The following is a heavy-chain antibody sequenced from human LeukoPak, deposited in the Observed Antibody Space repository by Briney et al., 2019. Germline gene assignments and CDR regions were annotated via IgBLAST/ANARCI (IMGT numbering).Heavy chain of an antibody. CDR3: ARDNYDILTGFLYYYYMDV. CDR2: INPNSGGT. Sequence: ASVKVSCKASGYTFTGYYMHWVRQAPGRGLEWMGWINPNSGGTNYAQKFQGRVTMTRDTSISTAYMELSRLRSDDTAVYYCARDNYDILTGFLYYYYMDVWGKGTTVTVSS. J-gene: IGHJ6*03. V-gene: IGHV1-2*02. D-gene: IGHD3-9*01. CDR1: GYTFTGYY.